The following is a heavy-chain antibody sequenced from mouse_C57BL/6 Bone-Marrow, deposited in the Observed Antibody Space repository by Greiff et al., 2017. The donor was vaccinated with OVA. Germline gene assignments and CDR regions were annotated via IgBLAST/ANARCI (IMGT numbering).Heavy chain of an antibody. CDR1: GYTFTSYG. Sequence: LVESGAELARPGASVKLSCKASGYTFTSYGISWVKQRTGQGLEWIGEIYPRSGNTYYNEKFKGKATLTADKSSSTAYMELRSLTSEDSAVYFCARRLYYGSSYVGSAYWGQGTLVTVSA. CDR3: ARRLYYGSSYVGSAY. V-gene: IGHV1-81*01. J-gene: IGHJ3*01. D-gene: IGHD1-1*01. CDR2: IYPRSGNT.